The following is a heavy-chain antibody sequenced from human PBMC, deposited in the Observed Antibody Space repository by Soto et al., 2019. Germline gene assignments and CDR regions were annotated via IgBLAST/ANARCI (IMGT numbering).Heavy chain of an antibody. J-gene: IGHJ4*02. Sequence: GGSLRLSCAASGFTVSSDYMSWVRQAPGKGLEWVSVIYSGGYTHYADSVKGRFTISRDNSKNTLYLQMNSLRAEDTAVYYCARAFIGVAGYFDYWGQGTLVTVSS. CDR3: ARAFIGVAGYFDY. CDR2: IYSGGYT. D-gene: IGHD6-19*01. CDR1: GFTVSSDY. V-gene: IGHV3-66*01.